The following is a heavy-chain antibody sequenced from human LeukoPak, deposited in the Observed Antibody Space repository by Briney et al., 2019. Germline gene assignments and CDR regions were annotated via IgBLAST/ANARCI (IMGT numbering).Heavy chain of an antibody. D-gene: IGHD6-25*01. V-gene: IGHV3-23*01. J-gene: IGHJ4*02. Sequence: GGSLRLSCAASGFTFSSYAMSWVRQAPGKGLEWVSAISGSGGSTYYADSVKGRFTISRDNSKNTLYLQMNSLRAEDTAVYYCAKDGGVPARSGSFPYYVDYWGQGTLVTVSS. CDR3: AKDGGVPARSGSFPYYVDY. CDR1: GFTFSSYA. CDR2: ISGSGGST.